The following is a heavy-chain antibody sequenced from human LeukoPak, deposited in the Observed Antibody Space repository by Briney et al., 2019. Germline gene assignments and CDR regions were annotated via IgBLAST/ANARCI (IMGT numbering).Heavy chain of an antibody. Sequence: AGGSLRLSCAASGFTFSSYEMNWVRQAPGKGLEWVSYISNSGNTIYYADSVKGRFTISRDNAKNSLYLQMNSLRGEDTAVYYCARRSRGTGSWYYFDYWGQGTLVTVSS. D-gene: IGHD3-10*01. CDR3: ARRSRGTGSWYYFDY. CDR2: ISNSGNTI. V-gene: IGHV3-48*03. J-gene: IGHJ4*02. CDR1: GFTFSSYE.